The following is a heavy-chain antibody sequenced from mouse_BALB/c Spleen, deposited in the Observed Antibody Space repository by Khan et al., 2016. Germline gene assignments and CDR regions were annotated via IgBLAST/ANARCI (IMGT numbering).Heavy chain of an antibody. CDR3: ARSGWFAY. V-gene: IGHV1-7*01. CDR1: GYTFTSYW. Sequence: QVQLQQSGAELAKPGASVKMSCKASGYTFTSYWMHWVKQRPGQGLEWIGYINPSTGYTEYNQKFKDKATLTADKSSSTTYMQLSSLTSEDSAVYYCARSGWFAYWGQGTLVTVSA. CDR2: INPSTGYT. J-gene: IGHJ3*01.